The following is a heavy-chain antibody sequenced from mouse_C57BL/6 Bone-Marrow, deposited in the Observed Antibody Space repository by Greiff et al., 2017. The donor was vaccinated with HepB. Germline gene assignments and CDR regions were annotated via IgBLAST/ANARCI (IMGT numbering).Heavy chain of an antibody. Sequence: VKLQQPGAELVRPGSSVKLSCKASGYTFTSYWMDWVKQRPGQGLEWIGNIYPSDSETHYNQKFKDKATLTVDKSSSTAYMQLSSLTSEDSAVYYCASLNYYYGSSSDYFDYWGQGTTLTVSS. D-gene: IGHD1-1*01. CDR1: GYTFTSYW. CDR2: IYPSDSET. J-gene: IGHJ2*01. V-gene: IGHV1-61*01. CDR3: ASLNYYYGSSSDYFDY.